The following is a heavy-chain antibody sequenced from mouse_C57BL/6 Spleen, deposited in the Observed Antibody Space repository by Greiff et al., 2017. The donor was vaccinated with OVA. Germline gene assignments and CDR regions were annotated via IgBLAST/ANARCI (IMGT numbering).Heavy chain of an antibody. CDR2: INPNNGGT. J-gene: IGHJ4*01. CDR1: GYTFTDYY. V-gene: IGHV1-26*01. D-gene: IGHD2-3*01. CDR3: ARSDGYYGYAMDD. Sequence: VQLQQSGPELVKPGASVKISCKASGYTFTDYYMNWVKQSHGKSLEWIGDINPNNGGTSYNQKFKGKATLTVDKSSSTAYMELRSLTSDDSAVYYGARSDGYYGYAMDDWGQGTSVTVSS.